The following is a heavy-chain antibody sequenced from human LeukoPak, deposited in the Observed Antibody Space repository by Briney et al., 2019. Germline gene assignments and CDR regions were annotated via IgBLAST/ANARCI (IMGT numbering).Heavy chain of an antibody. Sequence: NPSETLSLTCTVSGSSISSSSYYWGWIRQPPGKGLEWIGSIYYSGSTYYNPSLKSRVTISVDTSKNQFSLKLSSVTAADTAVYYCAKHSLCLTYYDFWSGYYSPCYMDVWGKGTTVTVSS. CDR3: AKHSLCLTYYDFWSGYYSPCYMDV. D-gene: IGHD3-3*01. V-gene: IGHV4-39*01. J-gene: IGHJ6*03. CDR2: IYYSGST. CDR1: GSSISSSSYY.